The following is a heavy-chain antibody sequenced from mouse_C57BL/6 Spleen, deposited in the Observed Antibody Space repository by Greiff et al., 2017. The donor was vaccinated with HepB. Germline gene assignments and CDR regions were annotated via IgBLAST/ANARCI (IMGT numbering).Heavy chain of an antibody. D-gene: IGHD1-1*01. V-gene: IGHV5-17*01. CDR3: ARAPPNYGSSLYYAMDY. Sequence: EVQLVESGGGLVKPGGSLKLSCAASGFTFSDYGMHWVRQAPEKGLEWVAYISSGSSTIYYADTVKGRFTISRDNAKNTLFLQMTSLRSEDTAMYYCARAPPNYGSSLYYAMDYWGQGTSVTVSS. CDR1: GFTFSDYG. CDR2: ISSGSSTI. J-gene: IGHJ4*01.